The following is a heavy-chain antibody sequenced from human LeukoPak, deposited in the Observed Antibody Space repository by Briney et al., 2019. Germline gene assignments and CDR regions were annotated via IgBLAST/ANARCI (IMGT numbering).Heavy chain of an antibody. V-gene: IGHV3-21*01. CDR2: ISSSSSYI. CDR3: ARVSHGVVVPAQQEEYYYYYYMDV. J-gene: IGHJ6*03. CDR1: GFTFSSYS. Sequence: GGSLRLSCAAFGFTFSSYSMNWVRQAPGKGLEWVSSISSSSSYIYYADSVKGRFTISRDNAKNSLYLQMNSLRDEDTAVYYCARVSHGVVVPAQQEEYYYYYYMDVWGKGTTVTVSS. D-gene: IGHD2-2*01.